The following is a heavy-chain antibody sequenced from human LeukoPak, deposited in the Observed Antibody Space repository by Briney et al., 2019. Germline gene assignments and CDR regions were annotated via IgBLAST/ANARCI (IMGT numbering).Heavy chain of an antibody. D-gene: IGHD6-13*01. CDR3: ATDGQQLVPTNAEYFQH. CDR2: IILIVGTA. J-gene: IGHJ1*01. Sequence: SVKVSCKPSRGTFSIYATSSVPHTPRRGRWCMGGIILIVGTANTTQKFKCRVTITADESTSTAYMEMSSLRSQDTAVYAGATDGQQLVPTNAEYFQHWGQGTLVTVSS. CDR1: RGTFSIYA. V-gene: IGHV1-69*13.